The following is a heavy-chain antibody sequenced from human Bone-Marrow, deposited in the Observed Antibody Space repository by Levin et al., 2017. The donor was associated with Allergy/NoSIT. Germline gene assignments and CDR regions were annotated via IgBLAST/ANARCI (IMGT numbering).Heavy chain of an antibody. J-gene: IGHJ4*02. Sequence: SSETLSLTCTVSGGSIRSVSYYWGWIRQSPGKRLEWIGSVYYSGTTYYNPSLESRVTISVDTSNKQLSLRLSSVTAADRAVYYCARGSSTGWYPFEHWGQGTPVTVSS. CDR1: GGSIRSVSYY. D-gene: IGHD6-19*01. V-gene: IGHV4-39*01. CDR3: ARGSSTGWYPFEH. CDR2: VYYSGTT.